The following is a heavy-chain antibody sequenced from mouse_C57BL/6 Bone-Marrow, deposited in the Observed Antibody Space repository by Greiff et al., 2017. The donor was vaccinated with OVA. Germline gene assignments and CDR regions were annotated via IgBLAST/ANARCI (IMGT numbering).Heavy chain of an antibody. D-gene: IGHD4-1*01. CDR1: GFTFSDYY. Sequence: EVQRVESEGGLVQPGSSMKLSCTASGFTFSDYYMAWVRQVPEKGLEWVANINYDGSSTYYLDSLKSRFIISRDNAKNILYLQMSSLKSEDTATYYCARDPNCNWYFDVWGTGTTVTVSS. CDR3: ARDPNCNWYFDV. CDR2: INYDGSST. J-gene: IGHJ1*03. V-gene: IGHV5-16*01.